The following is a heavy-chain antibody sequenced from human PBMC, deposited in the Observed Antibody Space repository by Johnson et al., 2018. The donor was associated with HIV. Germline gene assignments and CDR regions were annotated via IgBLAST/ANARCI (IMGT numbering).Heavy chain of an antibody. J-gene: IGHJ3*02. CDR3: AKGDYFDTRAAFDI. CDR1: GFTFSSYG. CDR2: IRYDGSNK. D-gene: IGHD3-22*01. Sequence: QVQLVESGGGVVQPGRSLRLSCAASGFTFSSYGMHWVRQAAGKGLEWVAVIRYDGSNKYYADSVKGRFTISRDNSKNTLYLQMNSLRVEDTAVYYCAKGDYFDTRAAFDIWGQGTMVTVSS. V-gene: IGHV3-30*02.